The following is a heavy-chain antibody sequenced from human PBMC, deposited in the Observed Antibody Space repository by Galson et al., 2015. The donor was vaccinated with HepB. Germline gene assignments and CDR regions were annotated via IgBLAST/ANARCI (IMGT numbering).Heavy chain of an antibody. CDR1: GFNFSTYS. Sequence: SLRLSCAASGFNFSTYSMNWVRQAPGKGLEWVSSISSRSTYIYYADSVKGRFTISRDNAKSSLYLQMSSLRAEDTAVYYCARGPGLEFDYWGQGTLVTVSS. J-gene: IGHJ4*02. CDR2: ISSRSTYI. D-gene: IGHD5/OR15-5a*01. CDR3: ARGPGLEFDY. V-gene: IGHV3-21*01.